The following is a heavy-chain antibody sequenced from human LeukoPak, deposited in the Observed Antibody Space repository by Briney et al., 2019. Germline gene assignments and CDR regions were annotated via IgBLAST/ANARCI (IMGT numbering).Heavy chain of an antibody. D-gene: IGHD3-10*01. CDR3: AKRRLGYYGSGSCLGGVDY. V-gene: IGHV1-69*13. Sequence: SVKVSCKTSGGTFSSYAISWVRQAPGQGLEWMGGIIPIFGTANYAQKFQGRVTITADESTSTAYMELSSLRSEDTAVYYCAKRRLGYYGSGSCLGGVDYWGQGTLVTVSS. CDR2: IIPIFGTA. J-gene: IGHJ4*02. CDR1: GGTFSSYA.